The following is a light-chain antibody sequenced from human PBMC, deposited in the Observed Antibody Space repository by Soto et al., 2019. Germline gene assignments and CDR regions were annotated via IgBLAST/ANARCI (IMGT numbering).Light chain of an antibody. CDR2: EVH. CDR1: RSDVGLFNY. Sequence: QSVLTQPASVSGSPGQSITISCTGARSDVGLFNYVSWYQQHPGKAPKVIIYEVHNRPSGVANRFSGSKSGNTASLTISGLQAEDEADYYCSSYTTSSTRVFGGGTKVTVL. CDR3: SSYTTSSTRV. J-gene: IGLJ3*02. V-gene: IGLV2-14*01.